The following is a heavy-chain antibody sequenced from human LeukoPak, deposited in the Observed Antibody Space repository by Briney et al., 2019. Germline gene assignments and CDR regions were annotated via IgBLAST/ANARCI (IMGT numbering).Heavy chain of an antibody. J-gene: IGHJ6*03. V-gene: IGHV3-23*01. D-gene: IGHD3-22*01. CDR2: ISPSGDIT. CDR3: ARVRYYYDTVSQVYYYYYMDV. CDR1: GFIFSSHG. Sequence: PGGSLRLSCAASGFIFSSHGMNWVRQAPGKGLEWVSGISPSGDITYYADSVKGRFTISRDNSKNTVYLQMDSLRFEDTAVYYCARVRYYYDTVSQVYYYYYMDVWGKGTTVTISS.